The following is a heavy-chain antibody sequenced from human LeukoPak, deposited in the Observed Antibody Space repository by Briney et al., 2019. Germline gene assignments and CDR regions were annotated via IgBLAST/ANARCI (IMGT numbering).Heavy chain of an antibody. Sequence: SETLSLTCTVSGGSISSYYWSWIRQPPGKGLEWIGYIYYSGSTNYNPSLKSRVTISVGTSKNQFSLTVRSVTAADTAVYYCARLRGYCINDVCSSDRFPDYWGQGTLVTVSS. J-gene: IGHJ4*02. D-gene: IGHD2-8*01. CDR1: GGSISSYY. CDR3: ARLRGYCINDVCSSDRFPDY. V-gene: IGHV4-59*01. CDR2: IYYSGST.